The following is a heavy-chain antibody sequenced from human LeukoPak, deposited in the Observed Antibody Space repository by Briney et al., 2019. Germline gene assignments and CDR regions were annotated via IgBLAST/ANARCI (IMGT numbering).Heavy chain of an antibody. CDR1: GFTFSIYS. D-gene: IGHD2-21*01. J-gene: IGHJ3*02. V-gene: IGHV3-48*02. CDR2: ISGSSSTI. CDR3: ARYSQSGDAFNS. Sequence: PGGSLRLSCAASGFTFSIYSMNWVRQAPGKGLEWLSYISGSSSTIYYADSVKGRFTTSRDNAKNSLYLQINSLRDEDSAVYYCARYSQSGDAFNSWGQGTMVTVSS.